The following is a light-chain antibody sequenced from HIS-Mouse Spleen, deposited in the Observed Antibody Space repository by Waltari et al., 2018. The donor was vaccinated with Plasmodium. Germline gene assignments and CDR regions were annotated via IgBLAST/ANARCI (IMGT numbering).Light chain of an antibody. CDR1: QSVSSSY. Sequence: EIVLTQSPGTLSLSPGERATLSCRASQSVSSSYLAWYQQKPGQAPRLLIDGASSRATGIPDRFSGSGSGTDFTLIISRLEPEDFAVYYCQQYGSSLSITFGQGTRLEIK. CDR2: GAS. CDR3: QQYGSSLSIT. J-gene: IGKJ5*01. V-gene: IGKV3-20*01.